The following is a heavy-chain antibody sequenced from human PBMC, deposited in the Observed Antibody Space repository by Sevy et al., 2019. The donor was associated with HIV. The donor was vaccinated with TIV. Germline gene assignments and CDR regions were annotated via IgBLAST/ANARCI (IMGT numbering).Heavy chain of an antibody. D-gene: IGHD3-22*01. CDR2: IRVYNGNT. J-gene: IGHJ4*02. CDR1: GYTFTSYG. Sequence: ASVKVSCKASGYTFTSYGISWVRQAPGQGLERMGWIRVYNGNTNYAQKLQGRVTMITDTSTSTAYMELRSLRSDDTAVYYCARHDSSGYYLDYWGQGTLVTVSS. CDR3: ARHDSSGYYLDY. V-gene: IGHV1-18*01.